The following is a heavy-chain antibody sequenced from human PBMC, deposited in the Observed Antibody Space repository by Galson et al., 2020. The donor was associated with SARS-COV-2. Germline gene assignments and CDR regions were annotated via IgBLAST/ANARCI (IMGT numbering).Heavy chain of an antibody. Sequence: TGGSLRLSCAASGFTFSSYEMNWVRQAPGKGREWVSYISSSGSTIYYADSVKGRFTISRDNAKNSLYLQMNSLRAEDTAVYYCARARAVLRFLEWLPDFDYWGQGTLVTVSS. CDR3: ARARAVLRFLEWLPDFDY. V-gene: IGHV3-48*03. CDR2: ISSSGSTI. CDR1: GFTFSSYE. J-gene: IGHJ4*02. D-gene: IGHD3-3*01.